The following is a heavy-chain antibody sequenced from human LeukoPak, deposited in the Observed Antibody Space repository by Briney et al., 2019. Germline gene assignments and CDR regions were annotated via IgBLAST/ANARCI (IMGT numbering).Heavy chain of an antibody. V-gene: IGHV3-21*01. CDR3: ARDLGYGDYVIDY. CDR1: GFTFSSYS. J-gene: IGHJ4*02. D-gene: IGHD4-17*01. CDR2: ISSSSSYI. Sequence: PGGSLRLSXAASGFTFSSYSMNWVRQAPGKGLEWVSSISSSSSYIYYADSVKGRFTISRDNAKNSLYLQMNSLRAEDTAVYYCARDLGYGDYVIDYWGQGTLVTVSS.